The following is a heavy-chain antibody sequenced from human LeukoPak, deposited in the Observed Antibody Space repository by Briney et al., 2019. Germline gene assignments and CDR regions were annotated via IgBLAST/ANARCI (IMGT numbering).Heavy chain of an antibody. CDR2: MKLDGSEE. CDR1: GLTFRSYW. J-gene: IGHJ5*02. Sequence: PGGSLRLSCAASGLTFRSYWMSWVRQAPGKGLEWVANMKLDGSEEYYVDSVKGRFTISSDNAKNSLYPQMNSLRVDDTAVYYCARWARYCSSGSCYSWFDPWGQGTLVTVSS. D-gene: IGHD2-15*01. CDR3: ARWARYCSSGSCYSWFDP. V-gene: IGHV3-7*01.